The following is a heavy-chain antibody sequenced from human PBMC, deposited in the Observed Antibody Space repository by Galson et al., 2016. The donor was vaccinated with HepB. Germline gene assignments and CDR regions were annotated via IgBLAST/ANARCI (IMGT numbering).Heavy chain of an antibody. Sequence: SVKVSCKASGGSFNTYAISWLRQAPGQGLEWMGGIIPMFDTAIYAQKFQGRVTITADKSTNTAYMDLSSLRSEDTAVYYCARDRADYYDSSGYSGAFDTWGNGTMVTVSS. V-gene: IGHV1-69*06. J-gene: IGHJ3*02. CDR1: GGSFNTYA. CDR2: IIPMFDTA. CDR3: ARDRADYYDSSGYSGAFDT. D-gene: IGHD3-22*01.